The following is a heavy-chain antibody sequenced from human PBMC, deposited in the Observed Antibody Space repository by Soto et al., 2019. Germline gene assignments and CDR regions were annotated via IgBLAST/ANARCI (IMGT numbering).Heavy chain of an antibody. D-gene: IGHD1-20*01. CDR2: IYYRGSI. V-gene: IGHV4-39*01. CDR1: GGSISSSGYN. Sequence: LSLRCTFSGGSISSSGYNSGCFGERLGKVLECIGSIYYRGSIYYTPSLKSRVIIPVDRSKNQFSLKLCSLTAADKAVYYCARSYIWYYWGEGSLVSVSS. CDR3: ARSYIWYY. J-gene: IGHJ4*02.